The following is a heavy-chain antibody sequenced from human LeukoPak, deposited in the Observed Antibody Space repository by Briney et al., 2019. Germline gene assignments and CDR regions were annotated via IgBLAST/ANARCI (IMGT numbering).Heavy chain of an antibody. J-gene: IGHJ4*02. Sequence: SETLSLTCTVSGGSISSYYWSWIRRPAGKGLEWIGRIYSSGSTIYNPPLKSRVTMSVDTSKNQFSLKLSSVTAADTAVYYCARGLQTGGWNVFDYWGQGTLVTVSS. V-gene: IGHV4-4*07. CDR3: ARGLQTGGWNVFDY. CDR2: IYSSGST. CDR1: GGSISSYY. D-gene: IGHD1-1*01.